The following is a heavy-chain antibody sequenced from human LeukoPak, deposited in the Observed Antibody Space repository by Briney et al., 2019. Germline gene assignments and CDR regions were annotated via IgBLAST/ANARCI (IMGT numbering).Heavy chain of an antibody. Sequence: SETLSLTCTVSGGSISSDSYYWAWIRQPPGKGLEWIASIYYSGSTYYNPALKSRVTISVDTSRNQFSLKLSSVTAADTAVYYCASLAVAGLSEGYWGQGTLVIVSS. CDR2: IYYSGST. J-gene: IGHJ4*02. CDR1: GGSISSDSYY. D-gene: IGHD6-19*01. CDR3: ASLAVAGLSEGY. V-gene: IGHV4-39*01.